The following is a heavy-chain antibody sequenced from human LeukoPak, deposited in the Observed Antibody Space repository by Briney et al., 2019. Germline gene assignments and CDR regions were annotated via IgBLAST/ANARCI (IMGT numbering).Heavy chain of an antibody. CDR1: GFTFSSYS. V-gene: IGHV3-21*01. CDR2: ISSSSSYI. D-gene: IGHD5-24*01. J-gene: IGHJ3*02. Sequence: GGSLRLSCAASGFTFSSYSMNWVRQAPGKGLEWVSSISSSSSYIYYADSVKGRFTISRDNAKNSLYLQMNSLRAEDTAVYYCARDRWGPGYDAFDIWGQGTMVTVSS. CDR3: ARDRWGPGYDAFDI.